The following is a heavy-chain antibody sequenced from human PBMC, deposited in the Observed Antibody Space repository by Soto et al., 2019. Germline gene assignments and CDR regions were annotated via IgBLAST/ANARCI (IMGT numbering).Heavy chain of an antibody. V-gene: IGHV3-15*07. J-gene: IGHJ4*02. Sequence: GGSLRLSCAASGFTFSNAWMNWVRQAPGKGLEWVGRIKSKTDGGTTDYAAPVKGRFTISRDDSKNTRYLQMNSLKTEDTAVYYCTTDPITYYDYVWGSYRYTMIGWGQGTLVTVSS. CDR3: TTDPITYYDYVWGSYRYTMIG. CDR1: GFTFSNAW. D-gene: IGHD3-16*02. CDR2: IKSKTDGGTT.